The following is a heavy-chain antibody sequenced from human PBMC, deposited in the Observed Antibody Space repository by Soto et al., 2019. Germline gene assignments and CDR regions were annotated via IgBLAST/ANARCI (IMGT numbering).Heavy chain of an antibody. CDR1: GYTFTTYG. V-gene: IGHV1-18*01. CDR2: ISGYNGHT. D-gene: IGHD3-16*01. Sequence: ASVKVSCKASGYTFTTYGISWVRQAPGQGLEWMGWISGYNGHTKYAQKFQGRVTMTTDTSTSTVYMDLRSLRSDDTAVFYCAREGEMPYYYYGLDVWGQGTTVTVSS. CDR3: AREGEMPYYYYGLDV. J-gene: IGHJ6*02.